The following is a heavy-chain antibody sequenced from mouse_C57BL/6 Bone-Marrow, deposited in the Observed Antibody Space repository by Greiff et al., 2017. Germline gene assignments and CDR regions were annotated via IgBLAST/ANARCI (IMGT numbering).Heavy chain of an antibody. J-gene: IGHJ2*01. D-gene: IGHD2-3*01. CDR1: GYTFTDYY. CDR2: INPYNGGT. CDR3: AREDDGYFDY. Sequence: EVPLQQSGPVLVKPGASVKMSCKASGYTFTDYYMNWVKQSHGKSLEWIGVINPYNGGTSYNQKFKGKATLTVDKSSSTAYMELNSLTSEDSAVYYCAREDDGYFDYWGQGTTLTVSS. V-gene: IGHV1-19*01.